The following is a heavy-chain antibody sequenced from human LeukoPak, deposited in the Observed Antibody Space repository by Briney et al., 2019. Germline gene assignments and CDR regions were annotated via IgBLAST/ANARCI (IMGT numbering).Heavy chain of an antibody. CDR2: ISGSGDDT. J-gene: IGHJ6*02. V-gene: IGHV3-23*01. CDR3: AKEKSSSGWTGFYYYGMDV. D-gene: IGHD6-19*01. Sequence: GGSLRLSCAASGFTFSSYAMSWVRQAPGKGLEWVSAISGSGDDTYYADSVKGRFTISRDNAKNSLYLQMNSLRAEDTALYYCAKEKSSSGWTGFYYYGMDVWGQGTTVTVSS. CDR1: GFTFSSYA.